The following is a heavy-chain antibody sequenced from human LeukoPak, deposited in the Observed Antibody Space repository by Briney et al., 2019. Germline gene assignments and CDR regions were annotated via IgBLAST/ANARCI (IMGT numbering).Heavy chain of an antibody. Sequence: VGSLRLSCAASGFTFSTYRMNWVRQAPGNGLEWVSYISGSSSTIHYADSVKGRFTVSRDNAKNTLYLQMNNLRDADTAVYYCASDSRDYVFDHWGQGALVTVSS. D-gene: IGHD4-17*01. CDR3: ASDSRDYVFDH. CDR2: ISGSSSTI. CDR1: GFTFSTYR. J-gene: IGHJ4*02. V-gene: IGHV3-48*02.